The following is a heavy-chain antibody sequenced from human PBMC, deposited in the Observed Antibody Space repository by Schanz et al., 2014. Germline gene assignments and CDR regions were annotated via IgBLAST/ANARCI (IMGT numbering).Heavy chain of an antibody. Sequence: VQLLESGGGLVQPGGSLRLSCAASGFNFSNYDIHWVRQAPGKGLEWVALIYYNGTNKYYADSVKGRFTISRDNSQNTLYLQMNPLRTEDTAVYYCAKELNRRGGQTNFYYYYGMDVWGQGTTVTVSS. CDR1: GFNFSNYD. CDR2: IYYNGTNK. D-gene: IGHD5-12*01. J-gene: IGHJ6*02. V-gene: IGHV3-30*18. CDR3: AKELNRRGGQTNFYYYYGMDV.